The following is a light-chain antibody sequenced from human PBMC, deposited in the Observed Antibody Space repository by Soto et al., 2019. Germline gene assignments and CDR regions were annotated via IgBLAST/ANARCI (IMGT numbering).Light chain of an antibody. CDR2: DGS. V-gene: IGKV3-11*01. CDR1: QSVSAY. CDR3: QQRSNGLT. Sequence: EIVLTQSPATLSLSPGERATLSCRASQSVSAYIGWYQQQPGQAPRLLIHDGSNRARGIPARFSGSGSGTDFTLAISSLEPEDFAVYYCQQRSNGLTFGGGTKVEIK. J-gene: IGKJ4*01.